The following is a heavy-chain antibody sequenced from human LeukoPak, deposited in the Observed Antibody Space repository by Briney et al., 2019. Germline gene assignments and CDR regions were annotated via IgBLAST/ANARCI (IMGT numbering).Heavy chain of an antibody. CDR3: ARADSSGLRLRAFDI. CDR2: IYYSGST. V-gene: IGHV4-31*03. CDR1: GGSISSGGYY. J-gene: IGHJ3*02. D-gene: IGHD3-22*01. Sequence: SETLSLTCTVSGGSISSGGYYWSWIRQHPGKGLEWIGYIYYSGSTYYNPSLKSRVTISVDTSKNQFSLKLSSVTAADTAVYYCARADSSGLRLRAFDIWGQGTMVTVSS.